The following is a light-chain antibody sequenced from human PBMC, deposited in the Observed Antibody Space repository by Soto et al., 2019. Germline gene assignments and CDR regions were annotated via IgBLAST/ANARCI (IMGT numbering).Light chain of an antibody. CDR1: SSDVGGYIY. J-gene: IGLJ2*01. CDR3: SSYSTPTQGVF. V-gene: IGLV2-14*01. Sequence: QSVLTQPASVSGSPGQSITISCTGTSSDVGGYIYVSWYQHHPGKDPKLIIYEATNRPSGVSNRFSGSRSENTASLTISGLQAEDEAIYYCSSYSTPTQGVFFGGGTKLTVL. CDR2: EAT.